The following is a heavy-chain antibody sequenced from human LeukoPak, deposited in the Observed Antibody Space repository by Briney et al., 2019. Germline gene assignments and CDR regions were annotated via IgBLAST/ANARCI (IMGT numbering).Heavy chain of an antibody. Sequence: PGRSLRLSCAASGFTFSSYAMHWVRQAPGKGLEWEAVISYDGSNKYYADSVKGRSTISRDNSKNSLYLQMNSLRAEDTAVYYCARGPATQLWFTPNWFDPWGQGTLVTVSS. V-gene: IGHV3-30*04. J-gene: IGHJ5*02. CDR2: ISYDGSNK. D-gene: IGHD5-18*01. CDR1: GFTFSSYA. CDR3: ARGPATQLWFTPNWFDP.